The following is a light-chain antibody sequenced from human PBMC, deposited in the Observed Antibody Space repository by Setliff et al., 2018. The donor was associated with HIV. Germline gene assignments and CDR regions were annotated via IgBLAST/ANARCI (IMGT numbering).Light chain of an antibody. J-gene: IGLJ1*01. CDR1: SSDVGIYNL. CDR3: SSYTSTSTLFV. V-gene: IGLV2-14*02. CDR2: ESY. Sequence: QSVLTQPASVSGSPGQSITISCTGTSSDVGIYNLVSWYQQYPGKVPKLMIYESYKRPSGVSNRFSGSKSGNTASLTISGLQAEDEADYYCSSYTSTSTLFVFGTGTKVTV.